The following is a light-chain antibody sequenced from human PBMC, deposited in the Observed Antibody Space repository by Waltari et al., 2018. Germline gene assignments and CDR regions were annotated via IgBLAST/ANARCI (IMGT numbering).Light chain of an antibody. CDR2: ATS. Sequence: EIVMTPSPATLSVSPGARATLSCKASQSVSSNLAWYQQKPGQAPRLLIYATSTRATGVPDRFSGSGSETEFTLAISSLQSEDFAVYYCQQYNNWPPATFGGGTKVEIK. CDR3: QQYNNWPPAT. V-gene: IGKV3-15*01. J-gene: IGKJ4*01. CDR1: QSVSSN.